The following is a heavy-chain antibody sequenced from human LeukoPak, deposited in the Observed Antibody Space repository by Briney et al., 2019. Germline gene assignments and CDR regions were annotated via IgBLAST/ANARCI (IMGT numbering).Heavy chain of an antibody. CDR2: IYPRDGST. V-gene: IGHV1-46*01. CDR3: ARDQEGFDY. Sequence: ASVKVSCKASGYTFTSNYIHWVRQAPGQGLEWMGMIYPRDGSTSYAQKFQGRVTVTRDTSTSTVHMELSGLRTEDTAVYYCARDQEGFDYWGQGTLVTVSS. J-gene: IGHJ4*02. CDR1: GYTFTSNY.